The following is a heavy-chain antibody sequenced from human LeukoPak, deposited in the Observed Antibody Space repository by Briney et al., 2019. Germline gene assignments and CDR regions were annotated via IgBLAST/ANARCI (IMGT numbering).Heavy chain of an antibody. CDR3: ATEVGRYYFDY. J-gene: IGHJ4*02. V-gene: IGHV1-69*13. D-gene: IGHD1-26*01. CDR2: IIPIFGTA. Sequence: SVKVPCKASGGTFSSYAISWVRQAPGQGLEWMGGIIPIFGTANYAQKFQGRVTITADESTSTAYMELSSLRSEDTAVYYCATEVGRYYFDYWGQGTLVTVSS. CDR1: GGTFSSYA.